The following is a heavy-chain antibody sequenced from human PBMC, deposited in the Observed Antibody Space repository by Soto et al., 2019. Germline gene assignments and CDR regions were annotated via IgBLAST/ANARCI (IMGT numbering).Heavy chain of an antibody. Sequence: TLSLTCTVSGGSISSGDYYWSWIRQPPGKGLEWIGYIYYSGSTYYNPSLKSRVTISVDTSKSQFSLKLSSVTAADTAVYYCASVDQQQLVCDYWGQGTLVTVSS. CDR1: GGSISSGDYY. CDR3: ASVDQQQLVCDY. V-gene: IGHV4-30-4*01. D-gene: IGHD6-13*01. J-gene: IGHJ4*02. CDR2: IYYSGST.